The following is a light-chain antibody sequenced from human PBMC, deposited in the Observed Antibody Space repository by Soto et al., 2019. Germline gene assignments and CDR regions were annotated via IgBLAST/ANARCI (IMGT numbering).Light chain of an antibody. V-gene: IGKV1-5*01. CDR2: DAS. CDR3: QQYYSYPWT. J-gene: IGKJ1*01. CDR1: QTITRW. Sequence: DILLTQSPSTLSASVGARVTMTCRASQTITRWMSWYQQKPGKAPKLLIYDASTLESGVPSRFSGSGSGTDFTLTISCLQSEDFATYYCQQYYSYPWTFGQGTKVDIK.